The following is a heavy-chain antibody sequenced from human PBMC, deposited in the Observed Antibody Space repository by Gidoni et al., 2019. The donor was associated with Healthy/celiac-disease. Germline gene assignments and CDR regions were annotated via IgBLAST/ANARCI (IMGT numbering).Heavy chain of an antibody. V-gene: IGHV3-33*01. CDR3: AIDYRTAPRYYFDY. CDR2: IWYNGSNK. J-gene: IGHJ4*02. CDR1: GFTFSSYG. Sequence: QVQLVESGGGVVQPGRSLRLSCAASGFTFSSYGMHCVRQAPGKGLVWVAVIWYNGSNKYYADSVKGRFTISRDNSKNTLYLQMNSLRAEDTAVYYCAIDYRTAPRYYFDYWGQGTLVTVSS.